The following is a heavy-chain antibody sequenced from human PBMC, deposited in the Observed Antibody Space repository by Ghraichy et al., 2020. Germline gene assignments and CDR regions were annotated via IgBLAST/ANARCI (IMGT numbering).Heavy chain of an antibody. D-gene: IGHD1-14*01. J-gene: IGHJ6*02. CDR1: GGSFSGYY. CDR3: ARWSRYLYYGMDV. CDR2: INHSGST. V-gene: IGHV4-34*01. Sequence: SETLSLTCAVYGGSFSGYYWSWIRQPPGKGLEWIGEINHSGSTNYNPSLKSRVTISVDTSKNQFSLKLSSVTAADTAVYYCARWSRYLYYGMDVWGQGTTVTVSS.